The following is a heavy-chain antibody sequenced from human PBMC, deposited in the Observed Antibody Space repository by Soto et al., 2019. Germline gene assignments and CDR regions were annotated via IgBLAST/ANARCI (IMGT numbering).Heavy chain of an antibody. CDR2: IYYSGST. CDR3: ARLSRHTGAFDY. CDR1: GGSISSGDYY. V-gene: IGHV4-61*08. Sequence: SETLSPTCTVSGGSISSGDYYWSWIRQPPGKGLEWIGYIYYSGSTNYNPSLMSRVTISVDTSKNQFSLKLSSVTAADTAVYYCARLSRHTGAFDYWGQGTLVTVSS. J-gene: IGHJ4*02. D-gene: IGHD5-18*01.